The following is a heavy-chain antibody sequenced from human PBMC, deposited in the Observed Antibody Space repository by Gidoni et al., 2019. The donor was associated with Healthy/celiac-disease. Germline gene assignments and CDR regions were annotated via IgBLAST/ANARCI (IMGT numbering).Heavy chain of an antibody. J-gene: IGHJ4*02. D-gene: IGHD7-27*01. CDR2: IYYSGST. Sequence: QLQLQESGPGLVKPSETLSLTCTVSGGSISSSNYYWGWIRQPPGKGLEWIGSIYYSGSTYYNPSLKSRVTISVDTSKNQFSLKLSSVTAADTAVYYCARLPPWGPSYYFDSWGQGTLVTVSS. V-gene: IGHV4-39*01. CDR3: ARLPPWGPSYYFDS. CDR1: GGSISSSNYY.